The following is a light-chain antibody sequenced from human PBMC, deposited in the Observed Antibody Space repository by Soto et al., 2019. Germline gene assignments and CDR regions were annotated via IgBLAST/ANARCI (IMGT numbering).Light chain of an antibody. J-gene: IGKJ2*01. CDR3: MQSPQGPFT. V-gene: IGKV2-28*01. Sequence: DIVMTQSPLSLPVTPGEPASISCRSSQSLLYSNGYNYLDWYLQKPGQSPQLLIYLGSNRASGVPDRFSGSGSGTDFTLKISRVEAEDVGVYYCMQSPQGPFTFGQGSKLEIQ. CDR1: QSLLYSNGYNY. CDR2: LGS.